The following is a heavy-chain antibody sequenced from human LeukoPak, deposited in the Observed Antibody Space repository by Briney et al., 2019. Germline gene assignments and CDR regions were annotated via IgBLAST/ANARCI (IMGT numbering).Heavy chain of an antibody. CDR1: GFTFSSYA. D-gene: IGHD1-7*01. Sequence: GGPLRLSCAASGFTFSSYAMSWVRQAPGKGLEWVSAISGSGGSTYCADSVKGRFTISRDNSKNTLYLQMNSLRAEDTAVYYCAKELDNWNSYFDYWGQGTLVTVSS. J-gene: IGHJ4*02. V-gene: IGHV3-23*01. CDR2: ISGSGGST. CDR3: AKELDNWNSYFDY.